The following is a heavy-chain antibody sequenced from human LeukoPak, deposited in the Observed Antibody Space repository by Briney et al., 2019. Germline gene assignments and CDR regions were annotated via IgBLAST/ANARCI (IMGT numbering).Heavy chain of an antibody. CDR2: IIPILGIA. Sequence: ASVKVSCKASGGTFSSYAISWVRQAPGQGLEWMGRIIPILGIANYAQKFQGRVTITADKSTSTAYMELSSLRSGDTAVYYCARGTGYDYGNFDYWGQGTLVTVSS. CDR1: GGTFSSYA. CDR3: ARGTGYDYGNFDY. V-gene: IGHV1-69*04. J-gene: IGHJ4*02. D-gene: IGHD5-12*01.